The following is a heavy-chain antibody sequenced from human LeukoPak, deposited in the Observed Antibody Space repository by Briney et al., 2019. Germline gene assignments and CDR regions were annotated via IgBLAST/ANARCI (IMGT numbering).Heavy chain of an antibody. D-gene: IGHD2-15*01. Sequence: SVKVSCKASGGTFSSYAISWVRQAPGQGLEWMGGIIPIFGTANYAQKFQGRVTITADESTSTAYMELSSLRSEDTAVYYCARGDFRYCSGGSCYSDYYYYYMDVWGKGTTVTISS. V-gene: IGHV1-69*13. CDR2: IIPIFGTA. CDR1: GGTFSSYA. J-gene: IGHJ6*03. CDR3: ARGDFRYCSGGSCYSDYYYYYMDV.